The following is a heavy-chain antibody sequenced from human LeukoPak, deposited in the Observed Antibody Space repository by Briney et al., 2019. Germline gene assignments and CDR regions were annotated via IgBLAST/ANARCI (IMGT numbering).Heavy chain of an antibody. V-gene: IGHV3-15*01. J-gene: IGHJ4*02. CDR3: TTDADYYGSGSYYTPDY. Sequence: GGSLRLSCAASGFTFSNAWMSWDRQAPGKGLEWVGRIKSKTDGGTTDYAAPVKGRFTISRDDSKNTLYLQMNSLKTEDTAVYYCTTDADYYGSGSYYTPDYWGQGTLVTVSS. D-gene: IGHD3-10*01. CDR2: IKSKTDGGTT. CDR1: GFTFSNAW.